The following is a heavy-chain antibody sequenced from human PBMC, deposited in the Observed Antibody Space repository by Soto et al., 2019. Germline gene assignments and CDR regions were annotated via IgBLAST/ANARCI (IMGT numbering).Heavy chain of an antibody. D-gene: IGHD3-10*01. CDR1: GFTFTSSA. Sequence: SVKVSCKASGFTFTSSAMQWVRQARGQRLEWIGWIVVGSGNTNYAQKFQERVTITRDMSTSTAYMELSSLRSEDTAVYYCASWFGEPPGVNWFDPWGQGTLVTVSS. V-gene: IGHV1-58*02. CDR2: IVVGSGNT. CDR3: ASWFGEPPGVNWFDP. J-gene: IGHJ5*02.